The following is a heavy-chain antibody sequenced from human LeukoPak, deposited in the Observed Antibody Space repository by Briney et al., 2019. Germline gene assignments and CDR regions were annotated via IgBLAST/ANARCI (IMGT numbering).Heavy chain of an antibody. CDR2: ISGSGSST. J-gene: IGHJ4*02. D-gene: IGHD2-15*01. Sequence: GGSLRLSCTASGFTFSSYAMSWVRQAPGKGLEWVSSISGSGSSTNYADSVKGRFTISRDSAKNTLYLQMNSLRAEDTAVYYCARGSSVVGLDWGQGTLVTVSS. CDR3: ARGSSVVGLD. V-gene: IGHV3-23*01. CDR1: GFTFSSYA.